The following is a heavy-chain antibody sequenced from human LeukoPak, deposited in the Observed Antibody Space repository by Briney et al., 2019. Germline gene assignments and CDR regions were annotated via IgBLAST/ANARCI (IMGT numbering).Heavy chain of an antibody. D-gene: IGHD1-26*01. V-gene: IGHV1-24*01. CDR3: ATDRTGSYFFEY. J-gene: IGHJ4*02. CDR2: FDPEDGET. Sequence: ASVKVPCKVSGYTLTELSMHWVRQAPGKGLEWMGGFDPEDGETIYAQKFQGRVTMTEDTSTDTAYMELSSLRSEDTAVYYCATDRTGSYFFEYWGQGTLVTVSS. CDR1: GYTLTELS.